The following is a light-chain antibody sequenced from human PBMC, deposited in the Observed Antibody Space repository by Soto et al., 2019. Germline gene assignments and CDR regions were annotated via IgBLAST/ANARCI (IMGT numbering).Light chain of an antibody. V-gene: IGLV2-14*01. CDR3: SSYTTSSSVV. J-gene: IGLJ2*01. Sequence: QSVLTQPASVSGSPGQSITISCTGTSSDVGVNNYVSWYKQHPGKAPKLMIYEVSNRHSGVSNRFSGSKSGNTASLTISGLQAEDEADYHCSSYTTSSSVVFGGGTKLTVL. CDR1: SSDVGVNNY. CDR2: EVS.